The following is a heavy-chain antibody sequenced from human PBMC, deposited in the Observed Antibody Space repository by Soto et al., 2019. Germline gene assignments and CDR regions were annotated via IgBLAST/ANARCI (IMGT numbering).Heavy chain of an antibody. CDR3: AKGRAITVYGVDILFDY. D-gene: IGHD3-3*01. CDR2: ISGSGDNT. CDR1: GFSFSDYA. Sequence: GGSLRLSCKASGFSFSDYAMTWVRQAPGKGLEWVAVISGSGDNTFYAASVKGRFAISRDNSNNVLYLQMNSLSADDAAVYFCAKGRAITVYGVDILFDYWGLGTLVTVSS. J-gene: IGHJ4*01. V-gene: IGHV3-23*01.